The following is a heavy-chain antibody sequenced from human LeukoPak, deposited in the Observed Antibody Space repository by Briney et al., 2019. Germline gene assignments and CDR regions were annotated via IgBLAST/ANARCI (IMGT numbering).Heavy chain of an antibody. CDR3: ARGRTRIAVAGTDAFDI. CDR2: ITPIFGTA. J-gene: IGHJ3*02. CDR1: GGTFSSYA. Sequence: ASVTVSCKASGGTFSSYAISWVRQAPGQGLEWMGGITPIFGTANYAQKFQGRVTITADKSTSTAYMELSSLRSEDTAVYYCARGRTRIAVAGTDAFDIWGQGTMVTVSS. D-gene: IGHD6-19*01. V-gene: IGHV1-69*06.